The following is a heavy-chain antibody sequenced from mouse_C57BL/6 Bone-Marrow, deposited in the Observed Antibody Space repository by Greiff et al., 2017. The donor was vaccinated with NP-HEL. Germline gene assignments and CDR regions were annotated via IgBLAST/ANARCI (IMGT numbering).Heavy chain of an antibody. CDR2: IYPGSGST. Sequence: QVHVKQPGAELVKPGASVKMSCKASGYTFTSYWITWVKQRPGQGLEWIGDIYPGSGSTNYNEKFKSKATLTVDTSSSTAYMQLSSLTSEDSAVYYCARNYYGSSLAWFAYWGQGTLVTVSA. V-gene: IGHV1-55*01. CDR3: ARNYYGSSLAWFAY. J-gene: IGHJ3*01. CDR1: GYTFTSYW. D-gene: IGHD1-1*01.